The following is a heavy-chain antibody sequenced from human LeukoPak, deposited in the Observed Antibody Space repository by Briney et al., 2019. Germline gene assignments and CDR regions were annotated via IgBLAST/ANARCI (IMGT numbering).Heavy chain of an antibody. Sequence: GGSLRLSCAASGFTFSSYGMSWVRQAPGKGLVWVSRVNPNGSYTTYADSVKGRFTISRDNAKNTLYLQMNSLRVEDTALYYCARGLIYSGYVSSFDSWGQGILVTVSS. D-gene: IGHD5-12*01. CDR1: GFTFSSYG. V-gene: IGHV3-74*01. CDR2: VNPNGSYT. J-gene: IGHJ4*02. CDR3: ARGLIYSGYVSSFDS.